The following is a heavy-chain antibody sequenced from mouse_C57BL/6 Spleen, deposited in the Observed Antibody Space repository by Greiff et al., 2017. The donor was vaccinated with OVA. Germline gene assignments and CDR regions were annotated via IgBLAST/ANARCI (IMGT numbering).Heavy chain of an antibody. Sequence: VQRVESGAELVKPGASVKLSCKASGYTFTEYTIHWVKQRSGQGLEWIGWFYPGSGSIKYNEKFKDKATLTADKSSSTVYMELSRLTSEDSAVYFCASHEDGYGNYGDWGQGTTLTVSS. J-gene: IGHJ2*01. V-gene: IGHV1-62-2*01. CDR2: FYPGSGSI. CDR3: ASHEDGYGNYGD. CDR1: GYTFTEYT. D-gene: IGHD2-10*02.